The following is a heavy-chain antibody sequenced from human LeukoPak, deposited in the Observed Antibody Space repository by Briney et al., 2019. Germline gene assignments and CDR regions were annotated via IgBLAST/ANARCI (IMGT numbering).Heavy chain of an antibody. Sequence: ASVKVSCKTSGYSVSDYYMHWVRQAPGQGLEGMGWINPNTGGTKYAQEFQGRVTMTGDTSLSIVQMELRSLTADDTAMYYCATPVPGYGALDVWGQGTMVTVSS. CDR1: GYSVSDYY. D-gene: IGHD3-9*01. CDR2: INPNTGGT. V-gene: IGHV1-2*02. CDR3: ATPVPGYGALDV. J-gene: IGHJ3*01.